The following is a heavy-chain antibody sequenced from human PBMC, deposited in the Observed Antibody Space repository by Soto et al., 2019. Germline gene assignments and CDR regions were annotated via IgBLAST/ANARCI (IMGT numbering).Heavy chain of an antibody. J-gene: IGHJ6*02. Sequence: GGSLRLSCAASGFTFSSYGMHWVRQAPGKGLEWVAVIWYDGSNKYYADSVKGRFTISRDNSKNTLYLQMNSLRAEDTAVYYCARDLASYCSSTSCRYGMDVWGQGTTVTVSS. CDR3: ARDLASYCSSTSCRYGMDV. CDR2: IWYDGSNK. V-gene: IGHV3-33*01. CDR1: GFTFSSYG. D-gene: IGHD2-2*01.